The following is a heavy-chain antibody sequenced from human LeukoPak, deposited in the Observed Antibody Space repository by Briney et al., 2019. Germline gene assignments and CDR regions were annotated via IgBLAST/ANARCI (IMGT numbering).Heavy chain of an antibody. V-gene: IGHV1-2*02. CDR3: ARYGSGSYYTLAY. CDR2: INPNSGDT. J-gene: IGHJ4*02. Sequence: ASVKVSCKASGYTFTGYYMHWVRQAPGQGLECMGWINPNSGDTKYAQKFQGRVTMTRDTSISTAYMELTRLRSDDTAVYYCARYGSGSYYTLAYWGQGSLVTVSS. D-gene: IGHD3-10*01. CDR1: GYTFTGYY.